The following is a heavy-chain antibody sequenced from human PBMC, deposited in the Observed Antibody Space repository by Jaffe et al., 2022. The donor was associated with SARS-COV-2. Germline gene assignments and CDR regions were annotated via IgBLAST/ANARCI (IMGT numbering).Heavy chain of an antibody. J-gene: IGHJ4*02. Sequence: EVQLLESGGGLVQPGGSLRLSCAASGFTFSSYAMSWVRQAPGKGLEWVSAISGSGGSTYYADSVKGRFTISRDNSKNTLYLQMNSLRAEDTAVYYCAKVRGYCSGGSCFNFDYWGQGTLVTVSS. CDR2: ISGSGGST. CDR3: AKVRGYCSGGSCFNFDY. D-gene: IGHD2-15*01. CDR1: GFTFSSYA. V-gene: IGHV3-23*01.